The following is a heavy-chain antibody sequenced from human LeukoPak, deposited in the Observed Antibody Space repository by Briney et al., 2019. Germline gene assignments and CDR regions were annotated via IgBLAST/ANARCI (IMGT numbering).Heavy chain of an antibody. D-gene: IGHD6-6*01. Sequence: GESLKISCQGSGYSFTSYWIGWVRQMPGKGLEWMGIIYPGDSDTRYSPSFQGQVTISADKSISTAYLQWSSLKASDTAMYYCARQASIAARPPFPLGWFDPWGQGTLVTVSS. CDR2: IYPGDSDT. J-gene: IGHJ5*02. V-gene: IGHV5-51*01. CDR1: GYSFTSYW. CDR3: ARQASIAARPPFPLGWFDP.